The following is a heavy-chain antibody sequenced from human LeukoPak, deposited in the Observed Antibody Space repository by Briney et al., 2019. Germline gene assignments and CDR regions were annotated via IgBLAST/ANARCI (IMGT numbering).Heavy chain of an antibody. V-gene: IGHV3-15*01. CDR3: AKALGYSDYEWCFDY. Sequence: PGGSLRLSCAGAGFSFRNAWMSWVRQAPGKGLEWVGRIRSKTDGGTTDYAAPVKGRFTISRDDSKNTLYLQMNSLRVEDTAVYYCAKALGYSDYEWCFDYWGQGTLVTVSS. J-gene: IGHJ4*02. CDR2: IRSKTDGGTT. CDR1: GFSFRNAW. D-gene: IGHD5-12*01.